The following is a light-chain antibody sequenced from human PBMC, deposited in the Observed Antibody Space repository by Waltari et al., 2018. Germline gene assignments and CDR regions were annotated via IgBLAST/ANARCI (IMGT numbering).Light chain of an antibody. CDR2: DAS. J-gene: IGKJ3*01. CDR3: QQRSNWPGT. Sequence: ENVLTQSPATLSLSPGERATLSCRASHSVGSHLAWYQRKPGQAPRLLIYDASNRATGIPARFSGSGSETDFTLTISGVEPEDFAVYYCQQRSNWPGTFGPGTKVDIK. V-gene: IGKV3-11*01. CDR1: HSVGSH.